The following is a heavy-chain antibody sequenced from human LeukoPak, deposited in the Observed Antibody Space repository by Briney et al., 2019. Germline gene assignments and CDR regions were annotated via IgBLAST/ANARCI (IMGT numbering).Heavy chain of an antibody. J-gene: IGHJ3*02. V-gene: IGHV4-59*01. CDR2: IYYSGST. CDR3: ARGGYYYDSSGYSPGAFDI. D-gene: IGHD3-22*01. Sequence: SETLSLTCTVSGGSISSYYWSWIRQPPGKGLEWIGYIYYSGSTNYNPSLKSRVTISVDTSKNQFSLKLSSVTAADTAVYYCARGGYYYDSSGYSPGAFDIWGQGTMVTVSS. CDR1: GGSISSYY.